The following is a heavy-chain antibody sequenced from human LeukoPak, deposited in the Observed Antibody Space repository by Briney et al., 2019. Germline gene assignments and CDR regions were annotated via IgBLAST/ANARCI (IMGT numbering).Heavy chain of an antibody. CDR1: GFTVSSNY. Sequence: GGSLRLSCAASGFTVSSNYMSWVRQARGKGLEWVSIIYSGGSTYYADSVKGRFTISRDNSKNTLYLQMNSLRAEDTAVYYCAREGIVGSTRDYWGQGTLVTVSS. CDR2: IYSGGST. J-gene: IGHJ4*02. D-gene: IGHD1-26*01. V-gene: IGHV3-53*01. CDR3: AREGIVGSTRDY.